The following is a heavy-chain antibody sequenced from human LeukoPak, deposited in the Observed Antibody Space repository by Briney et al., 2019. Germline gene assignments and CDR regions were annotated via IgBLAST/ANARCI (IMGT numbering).Heavy chain of an antibody. D-gene: IGHD3-3*01. CDR2: IYYSGST. V-gene: IGHV4-59*01. J-gene: IGHJ4*02. CDR3: ARVTNFWSGYPRPGYFDY. CDR1: GGSISSYY. Sequence: SETLSLTCTVSGGSISSYYWSWIRRPPGKGLEWIGYIYYSGSTNYNPSLKSRVTISVDTSKNQFSLKLSSVTAADTAVYYCARVTNFWSGYPRPGYFDYWGQGTLVTVSS.